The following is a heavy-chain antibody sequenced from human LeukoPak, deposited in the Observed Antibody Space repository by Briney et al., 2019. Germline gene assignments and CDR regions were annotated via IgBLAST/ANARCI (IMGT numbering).Heavy chain of an antibody. CDR3: ARVRTYGEHQFDP. Sequence: PGGSLRLSCVASGFTFSSYEMTWVRQAPGEGLEWLSYVSSSGSDKYYADSVKGRFTISRDNAKNSLYLQMNSLRAEDTAIYYCARVRTYGEHQFDPWGQGTLVTVSS. J-gene: IGHJ5*02. CDR1: GFTFSSYE. D-gene: IGHD4-17*01. CDR2: VSSSGSDK. V-gene: IGHV3-48*03.